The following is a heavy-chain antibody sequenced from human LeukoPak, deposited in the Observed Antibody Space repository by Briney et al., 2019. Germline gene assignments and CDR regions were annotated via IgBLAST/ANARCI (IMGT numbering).Heavy chain of an antibody. CDR2: ISGSGGST. D-gene: IGHD4/OR15-4a*01. CDR1: GFTFSSYA. V-gene: IGHV3-23*01. CDR3: AKRVQHYYGMDV. Sequence: GSLRLSCAASGFTFSSYAMSWVRQAPGKGLEWVSAISGSGGSTYYAHSVKGRFTISRDNSKNTLYLQMNSLRAEDTAVYYCAKRVQHYYGMDVWGQGTTVTVSS. J-gene: IGHJ6*02.